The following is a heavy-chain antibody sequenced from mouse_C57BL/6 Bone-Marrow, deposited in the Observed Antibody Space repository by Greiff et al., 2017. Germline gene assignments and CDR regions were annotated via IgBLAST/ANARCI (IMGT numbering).Heavy chain of an antibody. CDR2: IYPRDGST. Sequence: VKLMESDAELVKPGASVKISCKVSGYTFTDHTIHWMKQRPEQGLEWIGYIYPRDGSTKYNEKFKGKATLTAEKSSSTAYMQLNSLTSEDSAVYFCARDGAYYWYFDVWGTGTTVIVSS. CDR1: GYTFTDHT. CDR3: ARDGAYYWYFDV. D-gene: IGHD3-1*01. J-gene: IGHJ1*03. V-gene: IGHV1-78*01.